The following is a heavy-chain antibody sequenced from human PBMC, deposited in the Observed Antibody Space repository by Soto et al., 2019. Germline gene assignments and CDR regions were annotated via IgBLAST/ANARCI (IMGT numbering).Heavy chain of an antibody. CDR1: GFTFSSYS. D-gene: IGHD3-10*01. Sequence: GGSLRLSCAASGFTFSSYSMNWVRQAPGKGLEWVSSISSSSSYIYYADSVKGRFTISRDNAKNSLYLQVTNMDPVDTATYYCARRFDPYYFDYWGQGTLVTVSS. J-gene: IGHJ4*02. CDR2: ISSSSSYI. CDR3: ARRFDPYYFDY. V-gene: IGHV3-21*03.